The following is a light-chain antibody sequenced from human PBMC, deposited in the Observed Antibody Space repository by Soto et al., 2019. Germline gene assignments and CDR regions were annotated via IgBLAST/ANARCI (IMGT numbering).Light chain of an antibody. CDR2: GAS. CDR3: QHYSNWTPT. Sequence: EIVMTQSPATLSVSAGERATLSCRASQSVGSKLAWYQQEPGQAPRLLIYGASTRATGIPARFSGSGSGTEFTLTITSLQSEDFAVYYCQHYSNWTPTFGQGTKVDIX. J-gene: IGKJ1*01. V-gene: IGKV3-15*01. CDR1: QSVGSK.